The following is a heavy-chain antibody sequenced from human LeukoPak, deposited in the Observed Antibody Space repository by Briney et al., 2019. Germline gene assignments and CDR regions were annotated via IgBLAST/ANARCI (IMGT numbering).Heavy chain of an antibody. CDR3: ARAQYDFWSGYASFDY. CDR1: GGSFSGYY. D-gene: IGHD3-3*01. CDR2: IYTSGST. Sequence: SETLSLTCAVYGGSFSGYYWSWIRQPAGKGLEWIGRIYTSGSTNYNPSLKSRVTMSVDTSKNQFSLKLSSVTAADTAVYYCARAQYDFWSGYASFDYWGQGTLVTVSS. V-gene: IGHV4-59*10. J-gene: IGHJ4*02.